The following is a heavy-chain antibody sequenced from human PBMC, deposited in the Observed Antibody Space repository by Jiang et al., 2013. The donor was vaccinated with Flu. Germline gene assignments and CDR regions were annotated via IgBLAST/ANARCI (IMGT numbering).Heavy chain of an antibody. CDR2: IGTAGDT. J-gene: IGHJ2*01. V-gene: IGHV3-13*01. Sequence: VQLVESGGGLVQPGGSLRLSCAASGFTFSSYDMHWVRQATGKGLEWVSAIGTAGDTYYPGSVKGRFTISRENAKNSLYLQMNSLRAEDTAVYYCARARLDRGSWYGWYFDLWGRGTLVTVSS. CDR1: GFTFSSYD. CDR3: ARARLDRGSWYGWYFDL. D-gene: IGHD1-26*01.